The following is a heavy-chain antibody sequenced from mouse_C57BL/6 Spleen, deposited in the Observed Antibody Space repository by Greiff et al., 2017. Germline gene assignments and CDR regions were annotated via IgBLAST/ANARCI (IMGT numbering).Heavy chain of an antibody. CDR3: ANDGYYWFAY. V-gene: IGHV1-74*01. CDR1: GYTFTSYW. J-gene: IGHJ3*01. CDR2: IHPSDSAT. D-gene: IGHD2-3*01. Sequence: QVQLKQPGAELVKPGASVKVSCKASGYTFTSYWMHWVKQRPGQGLEWIGRIHPSDSATNYNQKFKGKATLTVDKSSSTAYMPLSSLTSEDSAVYYCANDGYYWFAYWGQGTLVTVSA.